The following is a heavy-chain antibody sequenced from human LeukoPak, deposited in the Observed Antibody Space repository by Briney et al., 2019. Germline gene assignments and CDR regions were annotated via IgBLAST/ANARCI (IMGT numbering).Heavy chain of an antibody. CDR2: IWYDGSNK. V-gene: IGHV3-33*06. J-gene: IGHJ4*02. Sequence: PGGSLRLSCAASGFTFSSYGMHWVRQAPGKGLEWVAVIWYDGSNKYYADSVKGRFTISRDNSKNTLYLQMSSLRAEDTAVYYCAKGLSLSIAAAGSCFDYWGQGTLVTVSS. D-gene: IGHD6-13*01. CDR3: AKGLSLSIAAAGSCFDY. CDR1: GFTFSSYG.